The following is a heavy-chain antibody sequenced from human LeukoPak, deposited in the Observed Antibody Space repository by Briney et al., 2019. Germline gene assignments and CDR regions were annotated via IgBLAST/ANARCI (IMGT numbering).Heavy chain of an antibody. Sequence: SETLSLTCTVSGGSISSYYWSWIRQPPGKGLEWIGYIYYSGSTNYNPSLKSRVTISVDTSKNQFSLKLSSVTAADTAVYYCARVITMVRGVTSYYFDYWGQGTLVTVSS. CDR1: GGSISSYY. V-gene: IGHV4-59*12. D-gene: IGHD3-10*01. J-gene: IGHJ4*02. CDR2: IYYSGST. CDR3: ARVITMVRGVTSYYFDY.